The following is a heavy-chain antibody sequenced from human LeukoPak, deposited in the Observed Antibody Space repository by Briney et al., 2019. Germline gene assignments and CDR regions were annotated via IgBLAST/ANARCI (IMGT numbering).Heavy chain of an antibody. Sequence: GGSLRFSCAVSGLLVSSNSMSWVRQAPGKGLEWVSIIYSGGSTNYADSVKGRFTISRDNSKNTLYLQMNSLRAEDTALYYCARVAGLSWGQGTLVTVSS. CDR2: IYSGGST. J-gene: IGHJ5*02. V-gene: IGHV3-66*01. CDR3: ARVAGLS. CDR1: GLLVSSNS. D-gene: IGHD3-16*01.